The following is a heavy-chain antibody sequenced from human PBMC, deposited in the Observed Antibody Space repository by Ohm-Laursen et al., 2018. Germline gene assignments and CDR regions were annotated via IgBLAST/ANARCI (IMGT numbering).Heavy chain of an antibody. V-gene: IGHV4-59*01. CDR2: IYYSGST. D-gene: IGHD6-19*01. Sequence: SQTLSLTCTVSGDSMISYYWSWIRQPPGKGLEWIGYIYYSGSTKYNPSLKSRITISVDTSMDQFSLKLTSVTAADTAVYYCARDKGWLVHDDYYYYGMDVWGQGTTVTVSS. CDR3: ARDKGWLVHDDYYYYGMDV. CDR1: GDSMISYY. J-gene: IGHJ6*02.